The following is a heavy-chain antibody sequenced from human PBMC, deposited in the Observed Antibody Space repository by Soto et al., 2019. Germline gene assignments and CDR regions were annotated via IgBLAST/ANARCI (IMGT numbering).Heavy chain of an antibody. CDR1: GGSFSGYY. V-gene: IGHV4-34*01. CDR2: INHGGIT. J-gene: IGHJ4*02. CDR3: AVDVARIGY. Sequence: QVQLQQWGAGLLKPSETLSLTCAVYGGSFSGYYWNWIRQPPGKGLEWIGEINHGGITNYNPSLRSRVTISLDPSKSQFPLKLSSVTAAATAVYYCAVDVARIGYWGPGTLVTVSS. D-gene: IGHD2-15*01.